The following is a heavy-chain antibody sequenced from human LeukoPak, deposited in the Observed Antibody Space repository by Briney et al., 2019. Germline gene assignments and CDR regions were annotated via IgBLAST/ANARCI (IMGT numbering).Heavy chain of an antibody. CDR1: GGSFSGYY. V-gene: IGHV4-34*01. CDR2: INHSGST. CDR3: ARLPQQLDAFDI. J-gene: IGHJ3*02. Sequence: SETLSLTCAVYGGSFSGYYWSWIRQPPGKGLEWIGEINHSGSTNYNPSLKSRVTISVDTSKNQFSLKLSSVTAADTAVYSCARLPQQLDAFDIWGQGTMVTVSS. D-gene: IGHD6-13*01.